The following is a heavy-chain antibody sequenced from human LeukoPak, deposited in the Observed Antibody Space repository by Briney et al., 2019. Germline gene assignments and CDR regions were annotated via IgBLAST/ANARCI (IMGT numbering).Heavy chain of an antibody. CDR1: SGSISTYS. Sequence: SETLPLSCTVSSGSISTYSGSWIRQPPGKGLEWNGYIYYSGSTNYNPSLNSRVTISVDTSKNQFSLKLTSMTAADTAVYYCARGGATGWPLSWFDPWGQGTLVTVSS. D-gene: IGHD1-26*01. CDR3: ARGGATGWPLSWFDP. V-gene: IGHV4-59*08. J-gene: IGHJ5*02. CDR2: IYYSGST.